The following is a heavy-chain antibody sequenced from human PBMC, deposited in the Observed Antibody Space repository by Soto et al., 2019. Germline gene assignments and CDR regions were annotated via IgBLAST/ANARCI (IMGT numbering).Heavy chain of an antibody. V-gene: IGHV3-33*01. CDR3: ARGPLIAAAGTVDY. CDR1: GFTFSRYG. Sequence: GGSLRLSCAASGFTFSRYGMHWVRQAPGKGLEWVAVIWYDGSNKYYADSVKGRFTISRDNSKNTLYLQMNSLRAEDTAVYYCARGPLIAAAGTVDYWGQGTLVTVSS. CDR2: IWYDGSNK. J-gene: IGHJ4*02. D-gene: IGHD6-13*01.